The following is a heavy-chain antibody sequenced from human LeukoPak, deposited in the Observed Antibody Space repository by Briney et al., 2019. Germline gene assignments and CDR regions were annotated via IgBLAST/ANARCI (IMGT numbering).Heavy chain of an antibody. CDR1: GFTFTSHG. Sequence: PGESLRLSCAASGFTFTSHGMYWVRQAPGKGLEWVAFIRYDGSNKYYADSVKGRFTISRDNSKNTLYLQMNSLRAEDTAVYYCAKVKGFLDYWGQGTLVTVSS. CDR3: AKVKGFLDY. V-gene: IGHV3-30*02. CDR2: IRYDGSNK. D-gene: IGHD3-10*01. J-gene: IGHJ4*02.